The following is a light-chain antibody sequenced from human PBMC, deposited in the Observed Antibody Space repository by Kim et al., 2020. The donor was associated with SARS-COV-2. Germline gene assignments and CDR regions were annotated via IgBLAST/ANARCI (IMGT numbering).Light chain of an antibody. J-gene: IGLJ2*01. V-gene: IGLV1-40*01. Sequence: VTLSCPRISSKSGAGSYVQWYQQLPGTAPKLLISDNTDRPSGVPDRFSGSKSGTSASLAITGLQAEDEADYYCQSYDSSLSGKLVFGGGTQLTVL. CDR1: SSKSGAGSY. CDR3: QSYDSSLSGKLV. CDR2: DNT.